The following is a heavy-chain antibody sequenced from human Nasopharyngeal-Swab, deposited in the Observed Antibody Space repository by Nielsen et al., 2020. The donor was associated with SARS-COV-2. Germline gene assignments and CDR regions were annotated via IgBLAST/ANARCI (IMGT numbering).Heavy chain of an antibody. CDR1: GFIFNSYW. Sequence: GESLKIFCAASGFIFNSYWMNWVRQAPGKGLEWVANINQDGSEKDYMDSVKGRFTISRDNAKKSLSLQMNSLRAEDTAVYYCANLYSSRENYWGQGILVTVSS. D-gene: IGHD6-13*01. CDR3: ANLYSSRENY. V-gene: IGHV3-7*02. J-gene: IGHJ4*02. CDR2: INQDGSEK.